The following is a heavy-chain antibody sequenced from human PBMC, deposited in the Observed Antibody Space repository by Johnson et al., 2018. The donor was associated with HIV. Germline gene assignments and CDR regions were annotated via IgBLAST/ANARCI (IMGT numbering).Heavy chain of an antibody. D-gene: IGHD1-26*01. CDR1: VFTFSSYA. Sequence: QVQLVESGGGVVQPGRSLRLSCAASVFTFSSYAMHWVRQAPGKGLEWVAVISYAGSNKYYADTVKGRFTISRDNAKNALYLQMNSLRAEDTAVYYCARASYVDAFDIWGQGTMVTVSS. CDR2: ISYAGSNK. J-gene: IGHJ3*02. V-gene: IGHV3-30-3*01. CDR3: ARASYVDAFDI.